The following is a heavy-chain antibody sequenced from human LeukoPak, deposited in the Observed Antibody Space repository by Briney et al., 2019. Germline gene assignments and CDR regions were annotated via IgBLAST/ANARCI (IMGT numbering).Heavy chain of an antibody. D-gene: IGHD1-1*01. CDR3: AKAGFDNLNDVQGACDI. J-gene: IGHJ3*02. V-gene: IGHV3-23*01. Sequence: PGGSLRLSCAASGFTFSSYAMSWVRQAPGKGLEWVSAISGSCGSTYYADSGKGRFTISRENSKHTLYLPMTSLRAEDTAVYYCAKAGFDNLNDVQGACDIWGERTMVTVSS. CDR2: ISGSCGST. CDR1: GFTFSSYA.